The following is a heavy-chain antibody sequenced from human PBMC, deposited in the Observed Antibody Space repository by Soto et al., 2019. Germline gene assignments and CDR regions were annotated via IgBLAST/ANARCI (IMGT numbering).Heavy chain of an antibody. J-gene: IGHJ4*02. Sequence: GGSLRLSCAASGFTFSSYGMHWVRQAPGKGLEWVAVIWYDGSNKYYAHSEKGQVTISRGNTKNTQYLQMNSLRAEDPAVFFCASLYGSGSYYALGDYWGQGPLVTVSS. D-gene: IGHD3-10*01. V-gene: IGHV3-33*01. CDR3: ASLYGSGSYYALGDY. CDR1: GFTFSSYG. CDR2: IWYDGSNK.